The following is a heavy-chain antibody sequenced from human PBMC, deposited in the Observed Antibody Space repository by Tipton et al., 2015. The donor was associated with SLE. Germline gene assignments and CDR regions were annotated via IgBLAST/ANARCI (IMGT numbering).Heavy chain of an antibody. Sequence: TLSLTCTVSGGSITSGSYYWGWIRQPPGKGLEWIGSIYYSGSTYYNPSLKSRVTISVDTSKNQFSLRLSSVTAADTAVYYCARIGWYYYDSSGLIDYWGQGTLVTVSS. J-gene: IGHJ4*02. CDR2: IYYSGST. CDR1: GGSITSGSYY. CDR3: ARIGWYYYDSSGLIDY. D-gene: IGHD3-22*01. V-gene: IGHV4-39*07.